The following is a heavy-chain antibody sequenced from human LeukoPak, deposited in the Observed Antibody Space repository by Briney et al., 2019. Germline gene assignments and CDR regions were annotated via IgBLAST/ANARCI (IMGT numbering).Heavy chain of an antibody. J-gene: IGHJ4*02. CDR1: GGSISSHY. V-gene: IGHV4-59*11. Sequence: PSETLSLTCTVSGGSISSHYWSWIRQPPGKGLEWIGYIYYSGTTNYNPSLKSRVTISVDTSKNQFSLKLSSVTAADTAVYYCAGSYYSSFDYWGQGTLVTVSS. CDR2: IYYSGTT. CDR3: AGSYYSSFDY. D-gene: IGHD1-26*01.